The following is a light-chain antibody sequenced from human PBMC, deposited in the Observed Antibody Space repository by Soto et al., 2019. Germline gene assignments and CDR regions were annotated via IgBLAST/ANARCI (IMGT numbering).Light chain of an antibody. CDR1: RYDVGGYNY. CDR2: EVD. V-gene: IGLV2-8*01. Sequence: QSALTQTPSVSGSPGQSVTMSCTGTRYDVGGYNYVSWYQQHPGKAPKVIIYEVDKRPSGVPDRFTGSKSGYTASLTVSGLLAEDEADYFCCSYAASNTVVFGTGTKLTVL. J-gene: IGLJ1*01. CDR3: CSYAASNTVV.